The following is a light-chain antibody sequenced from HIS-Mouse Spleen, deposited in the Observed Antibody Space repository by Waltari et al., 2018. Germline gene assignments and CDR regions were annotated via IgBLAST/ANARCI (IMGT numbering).Light chain of an antibody. CDR2: EGS. CDR1: SSDVGSYNL. V-gene: IGLV2-23*01. J-gene: IGLJ3*02. Sequence: QSALTQPASVSGSPGQSITISCTGTSSDVGSYNLFSWYQQHPGKGPKLMIYEGSKRPSGVSNRFSGSKSGNTASLTISGLQAEDEADYYCCSYAVSSTWVFGGGTKLTVL. CDR3: CSYAVSSTWV.